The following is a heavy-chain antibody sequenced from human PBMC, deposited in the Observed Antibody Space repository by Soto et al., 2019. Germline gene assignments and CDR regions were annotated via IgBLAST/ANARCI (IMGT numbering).Heavy chain of an antibody. CDR1: GFSVSSNY. D-gene: IGHD3-22*01. Sequence: DVQLVESGGGLVQPGGSLRLSCAISGFSVSSNYLSWVRQAPGKGLEWVSVHYSGGSTYYADSVQGRFTISSDNSKNTLYLQMNSLRVEDTAVYYCAKAIENYSTGYYKPFYYFGVDVWGQGTTVTVSS. J-gene: IGHJ6*02. CDR3: AKAIENYSTGYYKPFYYFGVDV. V-gene: IGHV3-66*02. CDR2: HYSGGST.